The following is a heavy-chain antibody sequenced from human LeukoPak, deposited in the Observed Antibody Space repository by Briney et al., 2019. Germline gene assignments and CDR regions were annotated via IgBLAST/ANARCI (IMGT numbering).Heavy chain of an antibody. J-gene: IGHJ6*02. Sequence: SETLSLTCTVSGGSISSSSYYWGWIRQPPGKGLEWIGSIYYSGSTYYNPSLKSRVTISVDTSKNQFSLKLSSVTAADTAVYYCARLHSGFYYYGMDVWGQGTTVTVSS. CDR2: IYYSGST. CDR3: ARLHSGFYYYGMDV. D-gene: IGHD3-3*02. V-gene: IGHV4-39*01. CDR1: GGSISSSSYY.